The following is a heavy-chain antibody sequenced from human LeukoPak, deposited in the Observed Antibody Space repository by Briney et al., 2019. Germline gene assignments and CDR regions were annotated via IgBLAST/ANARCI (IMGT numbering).Heavy chain of an antibody. J-gene: IGHJ4*02. CDR3: ARDAPTVGVDY. Sequence: GGSLRLSCAASGFTFSSYWMHWVRQAPGKGLVWVSRIYSDGSSITYANSVKGRFTISRDNAKNSLYLQMNSLRAEEDTALYYCARDAPTVGVDYWGQGTLVTVSS. CDR2: IYSDGSSI. CDR1: GFTFSSYW. V-gene: IGHV3-74*01.